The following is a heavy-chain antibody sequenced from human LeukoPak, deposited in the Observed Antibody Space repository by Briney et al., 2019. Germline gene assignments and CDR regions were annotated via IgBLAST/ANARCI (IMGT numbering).Heavy chain of an antibody. CDR3: ARDLFMGATRPLTFDY. Sequence: GGSLRLSCAASGFTFSSYAMHWVRQAPGKGLEWVAVISYDGSNKYYADSVKGRFTISRDNSKNTLYLQMNSLRAEDTAVYYCARDLFMGATRPLTFDYWGQGTLVTVSS. CDR2: ISYDGSNK. J-gene: IGHJ4*02. CDR1: GFTFSSYA. D-gene: IGHD1-26*01. V-gene: IGHV3-30-3*01.